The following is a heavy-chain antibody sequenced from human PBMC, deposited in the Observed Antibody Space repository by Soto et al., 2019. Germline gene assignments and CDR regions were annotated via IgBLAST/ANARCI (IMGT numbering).Heavy chain of an antibody. V-gene: IGHV4-4*07. CDR3: ARAPGGYYYFDY. Sequence: EPLSLTCTDSGESISSYYWNWIRQPAGKGLGWIGRIFTSGYTKYNPSLKSRVTMSVDTSKNQFSLKLSSVTAADTAVYYCARAPGGYYYFDYWGQGTLFT. J-gene: IGHJ4*02. D-gene: IGHD3-22*01. CDR1: GESISSYY. CDR2: IFTSGYT.